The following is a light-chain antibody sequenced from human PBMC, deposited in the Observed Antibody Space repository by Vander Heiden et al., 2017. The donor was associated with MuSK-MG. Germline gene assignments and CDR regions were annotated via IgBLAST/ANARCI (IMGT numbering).Light chain of an antibody. CDR2: DES. CDR3: QQSSNGHQQTVT. J-gene: IGKJ5*01. CDR1: QSVSSY. Sequence: EVLFTPSRATLSLSPGERATLSCRASQSVSSYLDWYQKKHGQAPRLLIYDESKRATGSPDRFSGSGYGTDCTFTISSLELEDCEVYYCQQSSNGHQQTVTFGQGTQMEIK. V-gene: IGKV3-11*01.